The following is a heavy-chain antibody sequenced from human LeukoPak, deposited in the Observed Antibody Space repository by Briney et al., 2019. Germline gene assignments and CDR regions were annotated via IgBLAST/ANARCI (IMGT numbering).Heavy chain of an antibody. J-gene: IGHJ4*02. Sequence: SETLSLTCTVSGGSISSGSYYWSWIRQPAGKGLEWIGRIYTSGSTNYNPSLKSRVTISVDTSKNQFSLKLSSVTAADTAVYYCAREYSSGWYGAGRYDYWGQGTLVTVSS. D-gene: IGHD6-19*01. CDR1: GGSISSGSYY. CDR2: IYTSGST. V-gene: IGHV4-61*02. CDR3: AREYSSGWYGAGRYDY.